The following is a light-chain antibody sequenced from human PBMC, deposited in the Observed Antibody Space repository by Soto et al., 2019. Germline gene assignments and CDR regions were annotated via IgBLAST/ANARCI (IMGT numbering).Light chain of an antibody. J-gene: IGKJ1*01. V-gene: IGKV1-5*03. Sequence: DSQITQSPSTLSASVGDRVTITCRASQSISSWLAWYQQKPGKAPNLLIYKASYLESGVPSRFSGSGSGTEFTLTISSLQPDDFATYYCQQYNSYPWTFGQGTKVDIK. CDR2: KAS. CDR3: QQYNSYPWT. CDR1: QSISSW.